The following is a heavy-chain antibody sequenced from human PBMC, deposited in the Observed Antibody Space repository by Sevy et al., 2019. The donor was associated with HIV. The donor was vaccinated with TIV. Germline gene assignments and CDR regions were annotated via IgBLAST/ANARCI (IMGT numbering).Heavy chain of an antibody. CDR3: AKADCSSTSCYGGAFDI. Sequence: GGSLRLSCAASGFTFSSYAMSWVRQAPGKGLEWVSAISGSGGGTYYAHSVKGRFTISRDNSKNTLYLQMNSLRAEDTAVYYCAKADCSSTSCYGGAFDIWGQGTMVTVSS. D-gene: IGHD2-2*01. CDR2: ISGSGGGT. J-gene: IGHJ3*02. V-gene: IGHV3-23*01. CDR1: GFTFSSYA.